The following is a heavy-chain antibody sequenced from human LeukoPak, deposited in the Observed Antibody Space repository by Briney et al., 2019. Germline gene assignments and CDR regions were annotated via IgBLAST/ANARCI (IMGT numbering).Heavy chain of an antibody. CDR2: INHSGST. V-gene: IGHV4-34*01. J-gene: IGHJ4*02. D-gene: IGHD1-1*01. CDR1: GGSFSGYY. Sequence: PSETLSLTCAVYGGSFSGYYWSWLRQPPGKGLEWIWDINHSGSTNYNPSLKSRVTISVDTSKNQFSLKLSSVTAADTAVYYCARHDSAGTTGYWGQGTLVTVSS. CDR3: ARHDSAGTTGY.